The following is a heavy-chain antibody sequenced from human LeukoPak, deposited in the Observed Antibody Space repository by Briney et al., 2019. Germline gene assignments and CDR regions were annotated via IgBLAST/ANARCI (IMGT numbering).Heavy chain of an antibody. J-gene: IGHJ6*02. V-gene: IGHV4-59*01. CDR1: GGSISSYY. D-gene: IGHD6-19*01. CDR2: IYYSGST. CDR3: ARNRGWYATDV. Sequence: SETLSLTCTVSGGSISSYYWSWIRQPPGKGLEWIGYIYYSGSTNYNPSLKSRVTISVDTSKNQFSLKLSSVAAADTAVYYCARNRGWYATDVWGQGAAVTVSS.